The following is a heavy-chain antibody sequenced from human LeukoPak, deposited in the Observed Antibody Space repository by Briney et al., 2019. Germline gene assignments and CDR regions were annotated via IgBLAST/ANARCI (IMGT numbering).Heavy chain of an antibody. D-gene: IGHD4-23*01. CDR2: IYYSGST. CDR1: GGSFTSYY. J-gene: IGHJ4*02. Sequence: SETLSLTCTVSGGSFTSYYWTWIRQPPGKGREWIGYIYYSGSTNYNPSLKSRVTISVDTSKNQFSLKLSSVTAADTAVYYCARQGRGYGGNSDYWGQGTLVTVSS. V-gene: IGHV4-59*08. CDR3: ARQGRGYGGNSDY.